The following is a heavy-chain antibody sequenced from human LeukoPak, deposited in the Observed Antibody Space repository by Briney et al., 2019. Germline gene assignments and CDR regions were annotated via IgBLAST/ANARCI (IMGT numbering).Heavy chain of an antibody. CDR1: GGTFSSYA. CDR3: ARETYYYDSSGYYEGSFDY. J-gene: IGHJ4*02. Sequence: SVKVSCKASGGTFSSYAISWVRQAPGQGLEWMGGIIPIFGTANYAQKFQGRVTITTDETTSTAYMELSSLRSEDTAVYYCARETYYYDSSGYYEGSFDYWGQGTLVTVSS. D-gene: IGHD3-22*01. CDR2: IIPIFGTA. V-gene: IGHV1-69*05.